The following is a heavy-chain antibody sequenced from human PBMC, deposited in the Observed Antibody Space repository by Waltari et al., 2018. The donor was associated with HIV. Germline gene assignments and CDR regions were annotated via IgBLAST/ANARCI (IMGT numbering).Heavy chain of an antibody. D-gene: IGHD2-21*02. CDR1: GSTFSTYS. Sequence: EVQLVESGGGLVQPGGSLRLACAASGSTFSTYSMNWVRQAPGKGLEWVSHISGSRFTIYYADSVKGRFTISRDNAKNSLYLQMNSLRAEDTAVYYCARDRGVVTPNYGMDVWGQGTTVTISS. CDR2: ISGSRFTI. J-gene: IGHJ6*02. CDR3: ARDRGVVTPNYGMDV. V-gene: IGHV3-48*01.